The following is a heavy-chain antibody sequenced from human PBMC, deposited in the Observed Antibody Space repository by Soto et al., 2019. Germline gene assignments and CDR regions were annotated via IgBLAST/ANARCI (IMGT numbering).Heavy chain of an antibody. D-gene: IGHD6-6*01. CDR2: ISYDGSNK. V-gene: IGHV3-30*18. CDR3: AKPKGGIAARAGGGYYYDY. Sequence: QVQLVESGGGVVQPGRSLRLSCAASGFTFSSYGMHWVRQAPGKGLEWVAVISYDGSNKYYADSVKGRFTISRDNSKNTLYLQMNSLRAEDTAVYYCAKPKGGIAARAGGGYYYDYWGQGTLVTVSS. J-gene: IGHJ4*02. CDR1: GFTFSSYG.